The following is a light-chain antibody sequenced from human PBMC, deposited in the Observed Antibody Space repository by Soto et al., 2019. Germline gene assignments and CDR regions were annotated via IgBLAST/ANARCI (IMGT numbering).Light chain of an antibody. CDR3: GTWDSSLSSGV. CDR2: TDY. Sequence: QSVLTQPPSASGTPGQRVVISCSGSNSNIGTYTVNWYQQLPGTAPRLLIYTDYQRPSGVPDRFSGSKSGTSATLAITGLQTGDEADYYCGTWDSSLSSGVFGAGTQLTVL. V-gene: IGLV1-44*01. J-gene: IGLJ7*01. CDR1: NSNIGTYT.